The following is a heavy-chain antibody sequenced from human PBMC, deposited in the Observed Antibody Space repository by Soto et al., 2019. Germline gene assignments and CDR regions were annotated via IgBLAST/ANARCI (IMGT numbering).Heavy chain of an antibody. J-gene: IGHJ6*02. D-gene: IGHD6-13*01. CDR3: ARVGAAAGTFYYYYYGMDV. Sequence: SETLSLTCTVSGGSISSGGYYWSWIRQHPGKGLEWIGYIYYSGGTYYNPSLKSRVTISVDTSKNQFSLKLSSVTAADTAVYYCARVGAAAGTFYYYYYGMDVWGQGTTVTVSS. V-gene: IGHV4-31*03. CDR2: IYYSGGT. CDR1: GGSISSGGYY.